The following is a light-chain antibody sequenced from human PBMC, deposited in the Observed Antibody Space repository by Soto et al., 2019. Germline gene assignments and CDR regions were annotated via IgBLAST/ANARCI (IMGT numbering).Light chain of an antibody. CDR3: QLWDGGSGHRV. Sequence: SYVLTQAPSESVAPGKAARITCGGNNIGSKSVHWYQQKPGQAPLLVIYYDRDRPSGIPERFSGSNSGNTATLTISRVEAGDEADYYCQLWDGGSGHRVFGGGTKLTVL. J-gene: IGLJ2*01. CDR2: YDR. V-gene: IGLV3-21*04. CDR1: NIGSKS.